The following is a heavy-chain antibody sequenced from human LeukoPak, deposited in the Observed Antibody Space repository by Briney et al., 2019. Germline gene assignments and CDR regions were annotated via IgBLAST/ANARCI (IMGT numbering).Heavy chain of an antibody. CDR3: ARQKRSHYDGTSYSFLNVFDI. J-gene: IGHJ3*02. CDR1: GGSISSSSYF. Sequence: SETLPLTCTVSGGSISSSSYFWGWIRQPPGKGLEWIGSIYYTGKTYYNPSLKSRVAISADTSKNQFSLRLTSVTAADTTVYYCARQKRSHYDGTSYSFLNVFDIWGQGTMVTVSS. CDR2: IYYTGKT. V-gene: IGHV4-39*01. D-gene: IGHD3-22*01.